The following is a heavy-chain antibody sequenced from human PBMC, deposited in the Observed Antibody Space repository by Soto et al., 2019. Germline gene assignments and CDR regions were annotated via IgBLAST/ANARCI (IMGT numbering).Heavy chain of an antibody. Sequence: GGSLRLSCVASEFTFSNYAMNWVLQAPWEGPEWVSLISSSGGSTYYADSVKGRFSISRDNSKNTLYLQMNSLRVEDTAIYYYAKDIQGRGATTGDDAFDIWGQGTMVTV. CDR1: EFTFSNYA. CDR2: ISSSGGST. V-gene: IGHV3-23*01. D-gene: IGHD1-1*01. J-gene: IGHJ3*02. CDR3: AKDIQGRGATTGDDAFDI.